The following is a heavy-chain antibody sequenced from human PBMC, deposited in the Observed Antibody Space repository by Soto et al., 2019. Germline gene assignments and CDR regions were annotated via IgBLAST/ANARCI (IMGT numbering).Heavy chain of an antibody. CDR1: GFTFSDYY. D-gene: IGHD3-22*01. J-gene: IGHJ6*02. CDR3: ARDKMIATVDYGMDV. Sequence: GGSLRLSCAASGFTFSDYYMSWIRQAPGKGLEWVSYISSSSSYTNYADSVKGRFTISRDNAKNSLYLQMNSLRAEDTAVYYCARDKMIATVDYGMDVWGQGTTVTVSS. CDR2: ISSSSSYT. V-gene: IGHV3-11*06.